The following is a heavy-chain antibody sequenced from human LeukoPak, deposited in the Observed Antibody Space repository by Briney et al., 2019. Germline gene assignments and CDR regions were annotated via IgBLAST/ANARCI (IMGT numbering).Heavy chain of an antibody. D-gene: IGHD3-10*01. V-gene: IGHV3-7*05. J-gene: IGHJ4*02. CDR1: GFTFSNYE. CDR3: ARGEFARGALFDY. Sequence: PGGPLRLSCAASGFTFSNYEMNWVRQAPGKRLEWVANIKKDESENSYVDSVKARFTISRDNAKNSLYLQMSTLRAEDTAVYYCARGEFARGALFDYWGQGTLVSVSS. CDR2: IKKDESEN.